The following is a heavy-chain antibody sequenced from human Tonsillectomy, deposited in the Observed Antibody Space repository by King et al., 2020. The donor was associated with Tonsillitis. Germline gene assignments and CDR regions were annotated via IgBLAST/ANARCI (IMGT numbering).Heavy chain of an antibody. CDR1: GYTFTSYG. J-gene: IGHJ4*02. Sequence: VQLVESGAEVKKPGASVKISCKASGYTFTSYGISWVRQAPGQGLEWMGWISAYNGNTNYAQKLQGRVTMTTDTSTSTAYMELRSLRSDDTAVYYCARGDYYDFWSGYYTGIGTHGNFDYCGQGTLVTVSS. CDR2: ISAYNGNT. CDR3: ARGDYYDFWSGYYTGIGTHGNFDY. D-gene: IGHD3-3*01. V-gene: IGHV1-18*04.